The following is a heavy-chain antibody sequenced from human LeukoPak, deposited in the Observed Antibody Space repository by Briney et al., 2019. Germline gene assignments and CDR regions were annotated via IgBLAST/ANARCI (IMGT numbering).Heavy chain of an antibody. Sequence: PSETLSLTCTVSGYSISSGYYWGWIRPSPGKGLEWIGIMYHSGIRHYNPSLKSRLTMSVDTSKNQFSLILSSATAADTAVYYCARSGFATGWTFDYWGQGNLVTVSS. D-gene: IGHD2-15*01. J-gene: IGHJ4*02. CDR3: ARSGFATGWTFDY. CDR2: MYHSGIR. V-gene: IGHV4-38-2*02. CDR1: GYSISSGYY.